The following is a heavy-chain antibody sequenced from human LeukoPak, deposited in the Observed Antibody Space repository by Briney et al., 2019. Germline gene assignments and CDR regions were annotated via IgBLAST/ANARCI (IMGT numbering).Heavy chain of an antibody. CDR2: IYSGGST. Sequence: GGSLRLSCAASGFTFSSYSMNWVRQAPGKGLEWVSVIYSGGSTYYADSVKGRFTISRDNSKNTLYLQMNSLRAEDTAVYYCARGLPAYFQHWGQGTLVTVSS. CDR3: ARGLPAYFQH. J-gene: IGHJ1*01. CDR1: GFTFSSYS. V-gene: IGHV3-53*01.